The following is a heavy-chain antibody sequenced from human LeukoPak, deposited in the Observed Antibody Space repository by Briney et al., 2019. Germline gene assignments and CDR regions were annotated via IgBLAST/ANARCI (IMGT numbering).Heavy chain of an antibody. V-gene: IGHV5-10-1*01. CDR2: IDPSDSYT. CDR1: GYSFTSYW. J-gene: IGHJ5*02. CDR3: ARQSQTDNWFDP. Sequence: PGESLKISCKGSGYSFTSYWISWVRPMPGKGLAWMGRIDPSDSYTNYSPSFQGHVTISADKSISTAYLQWSSLKASDTAMYYCARQSQTDNWFDPWGQGTLVTVSS.